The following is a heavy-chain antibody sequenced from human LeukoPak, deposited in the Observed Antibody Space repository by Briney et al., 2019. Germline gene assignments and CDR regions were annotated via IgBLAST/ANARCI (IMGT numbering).Heavy chain of an antibody. CDR3: ARGGWRLDY. D-gene: IGHD2-15*01. Sequence: SETLPLTCTVSGGPISSYYWSWIRQPPGKVLEWIGYIYYTGTTNYNPSLKSRVTISVDTPKNQFSLKLSSVTAADTAVYYCARGGWRLDYWGQGTLVTVSS. J-gene: IGHJ4*02. CDR1: GGPISSYY. V-gene: IGHV4-59*01. CDR2: IYYTGTT.